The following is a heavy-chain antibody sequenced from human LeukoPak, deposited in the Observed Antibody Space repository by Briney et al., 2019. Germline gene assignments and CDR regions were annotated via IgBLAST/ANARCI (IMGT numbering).Heavy chain of an antibody. J-gene: IGHJ6*03. CDR1: GFTFSS. V-gene: IGHV3-30*04. Sequence: GGSLRLSCAASGFTFSSLHWVRQAPGKGLEWVAIISYDGSNEYYADSVKGRFTISRDNSKNTLYLQMNSLRAEDTAVYYCAKVLYPSYYYYYYMDVWGKGTTVTVSS. D-gene: IGHD5/OR15-5a*01. CDR2: ISYDGSNE. CDR3: AKVLYPSYYYYYYMDV.